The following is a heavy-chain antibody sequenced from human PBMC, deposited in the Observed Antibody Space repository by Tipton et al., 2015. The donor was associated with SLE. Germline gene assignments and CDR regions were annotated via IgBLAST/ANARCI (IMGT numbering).Heavy chain of an antibody. Sequence: TLSLTCTVSGGSTSSYYWSWIRQPAGKGLVWIGRIHTSGSTNYNPSLKSRVTMSVDTSKNQFSLKLSSVTAADTAVYYCARHGPEGIAAAGTDYFDYWGQGTLVTVPS. D-gene: IGHD6-13*01. CDR2: IHTSGST. V-gene: IGHV4-4*07. CDR1: GGSTSSYY. J-gene: IGHJ4*02. CDR3: ARHGPEGIAAAGTDYFDY.